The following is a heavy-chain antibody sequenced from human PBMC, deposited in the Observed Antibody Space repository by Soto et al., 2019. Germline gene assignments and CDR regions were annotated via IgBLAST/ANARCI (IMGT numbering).Heavy chain of an antibody. CDR3: AREKSVLAAIGDI. J-gene: IGHJ1*01. Sequence: GGSLRLSCTASGFNFDEYWMTWVRHTPGKGLEWVANIKHDAGEAHYVDSVKGRFIIFRDNTRNSLYLQMNNLRVEDTGIYYCAREKSVLAAIGDIWGQGTRVTVSS. D-gene: IGHD2-21*02. V-gene: IGHV3-7*01. CDR2: IKHDAGEA. CDR1: GFNFDEYW.